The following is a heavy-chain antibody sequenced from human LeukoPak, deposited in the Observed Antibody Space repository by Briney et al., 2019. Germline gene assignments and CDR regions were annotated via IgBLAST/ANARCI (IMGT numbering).Heavy chain of an antibody. Sequence: ASVKVSCKASGYTFTSYGISWVRQAPGQGPEWMGWINPNSGGTNYARRFQGRVTMTRDTSISTAYMELSRLRSDDTAVYYCARGVRDHYYYMDVWGKGTTVTVSS. CDR2: INPNSGGT. CDR1: GYTFTSYG. D-gene: IGHD6-6*01. J-gene: IGHJ6*03. V-gene: IGHV1-2*02. CDR3: ARGVRDHYYYMDV.